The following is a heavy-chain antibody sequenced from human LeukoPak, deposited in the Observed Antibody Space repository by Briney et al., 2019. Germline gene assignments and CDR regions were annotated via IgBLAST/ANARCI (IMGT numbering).Heavy chain of an antibody. V-gene: IGHV3-66*02. Sequence: GGSLRLSCVASGFTVSSNYMNWVRQAPGKGLEWVSVIYSGGSTYYADSVKGRFTISRDNSRNTLYLQMNSLRPEDTAVYYCARDRGSYAWDYWGQGTLVTVSS. CDR3: ARDRGSYAWDY. CDR2: IYSGGST. J-gene: IGHJ4*02. CDR1: GFTVSSNY. D-gene: IGHD5-12*01.